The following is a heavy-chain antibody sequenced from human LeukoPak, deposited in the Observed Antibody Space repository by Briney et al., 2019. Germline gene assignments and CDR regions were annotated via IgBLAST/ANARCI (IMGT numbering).Heavy chain of an antibody. Sequence: SETLSLTCAVYGGSFSGYYWSWIRQPPGKGLEWIGSIYYSGSTYYNPSLKSRVTISVDTSKNQFSLKLSSVTAADTAVYYCARRDRGHDAFDIWGQGTMVTVSS. CDR3: ARRDRGHDAFDI. V-gene: IGHV4-34*01. CDR2: IYYSGST. J-gene: IGHJ3*02. CDR1: GGSFSGYY.